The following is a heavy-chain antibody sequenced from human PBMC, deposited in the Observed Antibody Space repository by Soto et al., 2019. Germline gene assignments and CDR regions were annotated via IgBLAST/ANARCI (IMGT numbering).Heavy chain of an antibody. V-gene: IGHV3-30*18. CDR3: AKDHVVVFRGAYYYYGMDV. Sequence: QVQLVESGGGVVQPGRSLRLSCAASGFTFSSYGMHWVRQAPGKGLEWVAVISYDGSNKYYADSVKGRFTISRDNSKNTLYLQMNSLRAEDTAVYYCAKDHVVVFRGAYYYYGMDVWGQGTTVTVSS. D-gene: IGHD2-15*01. CDR2: ISYDGSNK. CDR1: GFTFSSYG. J-gene: IGHJ6*02.